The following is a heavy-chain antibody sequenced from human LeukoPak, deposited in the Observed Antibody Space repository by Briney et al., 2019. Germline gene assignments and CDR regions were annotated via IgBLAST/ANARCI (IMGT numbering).Heavy chain of an antibody. CDR2: INPNSGGK. V-gene: IGHV1-2*04. D-gene: IGHD1-20*01. CDR3: ARGAGVITGTTPTDY. CDR1: GYTFTGYY. Sequence: GASVKVSCKASGYTFTGYYMHWVRQAPGQGLEWMGWINPNSGGKNYAQKFQGWVTMTRDTSISTAYMELSRLRSDDTAVYYCARGAGVITGTTPTDYWGQGTLVTVSS. J-gene: IGHJ4*02.